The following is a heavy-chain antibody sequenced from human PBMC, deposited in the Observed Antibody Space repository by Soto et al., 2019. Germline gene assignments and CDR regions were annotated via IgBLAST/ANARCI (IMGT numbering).Heavy chain of an antibody. J-gene: IGHJ4*02. Sequence: QVQLVQSGAEEKKPGASVKVSCKASGYTFTSYAMHWVRQAPGQRLEWMGWINAGNGNTKYSQKFQGRVTITRDPSGSTAYMGRSSLRSEDTAVYYCARDPDYGDYGTSPADDYWGQGTLVTVSS. CDR3: ARDPDYGDYGTSPADDY. V-gene: IGHV1-3*05. D-gene: IGHD4-17*01. CDR2: INAGNGNT. CDR1: GYTFTSYA.